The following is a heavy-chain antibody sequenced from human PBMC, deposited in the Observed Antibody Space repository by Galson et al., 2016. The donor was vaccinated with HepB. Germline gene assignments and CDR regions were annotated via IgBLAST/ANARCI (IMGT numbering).Heavy chain of an antibody. CDR2: IYPGDSDS. D-gene: IGHD5-24*01. Sequence: QSGAEVKKPGESLEISCKGSGYTFTDYWIAWVRQMPGKGLELMGIIYPGDSDSRYSPSFQGRVTILVDKAITTAYLQWSRLRASDTAVYYWARPLEMASMSHLQIWGQGTLVTVSS. V-gene: IGHV5-51*01. J-gene: IGHJ4*02. CDR3: ARPLEMASMSHLQI. CDR1: GYTFTDYW.